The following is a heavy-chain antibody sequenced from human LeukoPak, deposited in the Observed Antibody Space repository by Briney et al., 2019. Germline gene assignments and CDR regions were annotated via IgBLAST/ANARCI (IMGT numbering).Heavy chain of an antibody. V-gene: IGHV3-30*18. D-gene: IGHD2-15*01. J-gene: IGHJ4*02. CDR2: ISYDGSNK. CDR1: GFTFSSYG. CDR3: AKDAAPTYCSGGSCYSWGVDY. Sequence: GGSLRLSCAASGFTFSSYGMHWVRQAPGKGLEWVAVISYDGSNKYYADSVKGRFTISRDNSKNTLYLQMNSLRAEDTAVYYCAKDAAPTYCSGGSCYSWGVDYWGQGTLVTVSP.